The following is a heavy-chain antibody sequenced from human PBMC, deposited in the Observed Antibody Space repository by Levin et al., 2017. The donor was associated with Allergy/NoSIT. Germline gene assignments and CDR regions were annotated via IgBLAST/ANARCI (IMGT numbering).Heavy chain of an antibody. D-gene: IGHD3-10*01. J-gene: IGHJ4*02. V-gene: IGHV3-30*18. CDR2: ISYDGSNK. Sequence: TGGSLRLSCAASGFTFDTYGMHWVRQAPGKGLEWVADISYDGSNKYYADSVKGRFTISRDNSKNTLYLQLNSLRTEDTAVYYCAKDGYGSGSLPGYWGQGTLVAVSS. CDR3: AKDGYGSGSLPGY. CDR1: GFTFDTYG.